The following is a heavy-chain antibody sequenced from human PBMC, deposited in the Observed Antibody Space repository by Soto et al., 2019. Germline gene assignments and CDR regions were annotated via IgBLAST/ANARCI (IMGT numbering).Heavy chain of an antibody. CDR1: GFTFSSYG. J-gene: IGHJ6*02. CDR3: AKDSIAARLYRGMDV. CDR2: ISYDGSNK. Sequence: GGSLRLSCAASGFTFSSYGMHWVRQAPGKGLEWVAVISYDGSNKYYADSVKGRFTISRDNSKNTLYLQMNSLRAEDTAVYYCAKDSIAARLYRGMDVWGQGTTVTVSS. D-gene: IGHD6-6*01. V-gene: IGHV3-30*18.